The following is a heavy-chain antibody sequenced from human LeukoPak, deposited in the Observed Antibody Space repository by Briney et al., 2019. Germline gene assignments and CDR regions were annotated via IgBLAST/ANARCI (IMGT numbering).Heavy chain of an antibody. V-gene: IGHV1-2*06. CDR3: ARVGIYPEVFVHAFDI. Sequence: ASVKVSCKAAGYSFIGYYLHWVRQAPGQGLEWMGRINPDSGGTNYAQKFQGRVTMTRDTSISTAYMELSRLRSDDTAVYYCARVGIYPEVFVHAFDIWGQGTMVTVSS. J-gene: IGHJ3*02. CDR1: GYSFIGYY. CDR2: INPDSGGT. D-gene: IGHD2-8*01.